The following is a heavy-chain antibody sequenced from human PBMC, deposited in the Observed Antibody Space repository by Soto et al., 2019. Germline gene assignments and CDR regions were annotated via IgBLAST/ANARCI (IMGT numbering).Heavy chain of an antibody. CDR3: ARVWLDAFDI. J-gene: IGHJ3*02. CDR2: IYYSGST. Sequence: PSETLSLTCTVSGGSIGGGGYYWSWIRQHPGKGLEWIGYIYYSGSTYYNPSLKSRVTISVDTSKNQFSLKLSSVTAADTAVYYCARVWLDAFDIWGQGTMVTVSS. V-gene: IGHV4-31*03. CDR1: GGSIGGGGYY. D-gene: IGHD6-19*01.